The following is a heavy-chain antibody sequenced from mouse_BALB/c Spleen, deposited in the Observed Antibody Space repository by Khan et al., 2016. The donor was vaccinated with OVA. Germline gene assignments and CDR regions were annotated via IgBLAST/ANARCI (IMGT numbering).Heavy chain of an antibody. CDR1: GDSITSGY. D-gene: IGHD2-14*01. CDR2: MIYSGHT. Sequence: EVQLQESGPSLVKPSQTLSLICSVTGDSITSGYWNCIRKFPGNKLEFMGYMIYSGHTYYNPSLKSRISITRHTSKNQYYLQLNSVTTEDTATYDCASTTYKYAFLYWGRGTLVSVSA. J-gene: IGHJ3*01. CDR3: ASTTYKYAFLY. V-gene: IGHV3-8*02.